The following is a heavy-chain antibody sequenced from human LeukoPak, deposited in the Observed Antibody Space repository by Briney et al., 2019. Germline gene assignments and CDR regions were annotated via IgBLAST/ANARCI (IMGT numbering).Heavy chain of an antibody. V-gene: IGHV4-4*09. CDR1: GGSISSYY. D-gene: IGHD3-10*01. Sequence: SETLSLTCTVSGGSISSYYWSWIRQPPGKGLEWIGYIYTSGSTNYNPSLKSRVTISVDTSKNQFSLKLSSVTAADTAVYYCARHGYYYGSGSYYFDYWGQGILVTVSS. CDR3: ARHGYYYGSGSYYFDY. J-gene: IGHJ4*02. CDR2: IYTSGST.